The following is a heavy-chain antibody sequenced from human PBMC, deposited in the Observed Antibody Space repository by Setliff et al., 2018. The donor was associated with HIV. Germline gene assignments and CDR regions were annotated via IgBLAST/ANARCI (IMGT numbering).Heavy chain of an antibody. CDR2: ISGSGSTI. D-gene: IGHD1-1*01. CDR3: ASTNHAFDF. J-gene: IGHJ3*01. V-gene: IGHV3-48*04. CDR1: GFTFSSYS. Sequence: GESLKISCAASGFTFSSYSMNWVRQAPGKGLEWVSFISGSGSTIYYADSVKGRFTISRDNAKNSLYLQMNSLRAEDTAVYYCASTNHAFDFWGQGTMVTVSS.